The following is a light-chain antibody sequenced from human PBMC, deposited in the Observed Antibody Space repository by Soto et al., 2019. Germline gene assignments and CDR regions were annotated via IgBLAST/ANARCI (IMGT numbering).Light chain of an antibody. Sequence: QSALTQPPSVSGSPGQSGTISCTGTSIDVGNFDLVSWYQQPPGTAPKLLIYQVSNRPSGVPDRFSGSQSGNSASLTISGLQGEEEADYYCSLKTSSVTWVFGGGTQVTLL. CDR1: SIDVGNFDL. V-gene: IGLV2-18*01. CDR3: SLKTSSVTWV. CDR2: QVS. J-gene: IGLJ3*02.